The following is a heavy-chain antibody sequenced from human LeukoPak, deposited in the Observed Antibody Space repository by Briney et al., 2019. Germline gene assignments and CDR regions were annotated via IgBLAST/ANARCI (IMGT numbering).Heavy chain of an antibody. CDR3: ARDVSPYYYDTSGAFDI. D-gene: IGHD3-22*01. CDR1: GFTFSSYA. J-gene: IGHJ3*02. V-gene: IGHV3-23*01. Sequence: GGSLRLSCAASGFTFSSYAMSWVRQAPGKGLEWVSAISGSGGSTYYADSVKGRFTISRDNSKNTLYLQMNSLRAEDTAVYYCARDVSPYYYDTSGAFDIWGQGTMVTVSS. CDR2: ISGSGGST.